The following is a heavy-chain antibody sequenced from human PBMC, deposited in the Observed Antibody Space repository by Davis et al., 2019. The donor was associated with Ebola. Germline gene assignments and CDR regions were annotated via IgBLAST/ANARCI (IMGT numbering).Heavy chain of an antibody. V-gene: IGHV1-3*01. CDR2: INAGNGNT. D-gene: IGHD2-15*01. CDR3: ARGGCSGGSCSYYFDY. CDR1: GYTFTSYG. Sequence: ASVKVSCKASGYTFTSYGISWVRQAPGQRLEWMGWINAGNGNTKYSQKFQGRVTITRDTSASTAYMELSSLRSEDTAVYYCARGGCSGGSCSYYFDYWGQGTLVTVSS. J-gene: IGHJ4*02.